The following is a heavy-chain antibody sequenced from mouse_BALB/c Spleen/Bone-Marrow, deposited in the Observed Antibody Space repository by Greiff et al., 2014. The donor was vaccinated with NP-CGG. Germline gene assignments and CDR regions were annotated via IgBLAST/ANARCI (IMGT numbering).Heavy chain of an antibody. V-gene: IGHV7-3*02. CDR3: ARDYSGYFDF. D-gene: IGHD5-1*01. CDR1: GFTFTDYF. J-gene: IGHJ2*01. Sequence: VTLKESGGGLVQPGGSLRLSCTTSGFTFTDYFMTWVRQPPGKALEWLGFIRNKPNGYTTEYNPSVKGRFTISRDNSQGILYLQMNTLRAEDRAIYYCARDYSGYFDFWGQGTTLTVSS. CDR2: IRNKPNGYTT.